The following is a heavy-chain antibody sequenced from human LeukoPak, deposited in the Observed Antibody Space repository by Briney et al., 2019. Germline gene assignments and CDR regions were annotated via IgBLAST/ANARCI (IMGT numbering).Heavy chain of an antibody. CDR1: RFIFSTYG. CDR3: AKDPNRYSSSWSFDY. V-gene: IGHV3-30*02. J-gene: IGHJ4*02. D-gene: IGHD6-13*01. Sequence: PGRSLRLSCAASRFIFSTYGMHWVRQAPGKGLEWVAFIRPDGSNEYYADSVKGRFTISRDNSKNTLYLQMNSLRAEDTAVYYCAKDPNRYSSSWSFDYWGQGTLVTVSS. CDR2: IRPDGSNE.